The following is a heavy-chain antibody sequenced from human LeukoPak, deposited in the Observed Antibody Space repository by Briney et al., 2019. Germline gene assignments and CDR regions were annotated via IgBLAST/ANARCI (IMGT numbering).Heavy chain of an antibody. J-gene: IGHJ4*02. V-gene: IGHV1-69*04. Sequence: SVKVSCKASGGTFGSYAISWVRQAPGQGLEWMGRIIPILGIANYAQKFQGRVTITADKSTSTAYMELSSLRSEDTAVYYCARDQSSMIADYWGQGTLVTVSS. D-gene: IGHD3-22*01. CDR2: IIPILGIA. CDR3: ARDQSSMIADY. CDR1: GGTFGSYA.